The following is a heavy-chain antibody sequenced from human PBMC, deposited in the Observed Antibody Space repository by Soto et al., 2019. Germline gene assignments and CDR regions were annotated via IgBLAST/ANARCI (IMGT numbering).Heavy chain of an antibody. V-gene: IGHV4-39*02. CDR2: IYYSGNT. D-gene: IGHD2-15*01. Sequence: QLQLQESGPGLVKPSETLSLTCTVSGGYISSSSYYWGWIRQPPGKGLEWIGSIYYSGNTYYTPSLKSRVTISVDTSKNQFSLKLSSVTAADTAVYYCAREGGRYCTGGSCPVDYWGQGTLVTDSS. CDR3: AREGGRYCTGGSCPVDY. CDR1: GGYISSSSYY. J-gene: IGHJ4*02.